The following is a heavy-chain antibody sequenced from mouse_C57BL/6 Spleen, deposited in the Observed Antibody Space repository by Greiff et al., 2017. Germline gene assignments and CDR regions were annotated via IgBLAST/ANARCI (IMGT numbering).Heavy chain of an antibody. J-gene: IGHJ1*03. Sequence: VQLQQSGAELVRPGASVKLSCKASGYTFTDYYINWVKQRPGQGLEWIARIYPGSGNTYYNEKFKGKATLTAEKSSSTAYMQLSSLTSEDAAVYCCARRENTNKDVDWYFDVWGTGTTVTVAS. CDR1: GYTFTDYY. V-gene: IGHV1-76*01. CDR3: ARRENTNKDVDWYFDV. D-gene: IGHD1-3*01. CDR2: IYPGSGNT.